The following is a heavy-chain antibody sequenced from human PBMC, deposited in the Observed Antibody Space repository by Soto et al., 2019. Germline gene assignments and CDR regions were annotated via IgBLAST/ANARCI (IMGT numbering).Heavy chain of an antibody. CDR1: GDPLTSRYHY. D-gene: IGHD1-1*01. J-gene: IGHJ4*02. Sequence: SETLSLTCTVSGDPLTSRYHYWGWIRQSPGKGLEWIASVYFRGHVSSNPSLQSRVNMSVDTSKNQFFLTLRSLTATDTGIYFCARQPVQERRLRAFGQWGPGRLVTVSS. CDR2: VYFRGHV. CDR3: ARQPVQERRLRAFGQ. V-gene: IGHV4-39*01.